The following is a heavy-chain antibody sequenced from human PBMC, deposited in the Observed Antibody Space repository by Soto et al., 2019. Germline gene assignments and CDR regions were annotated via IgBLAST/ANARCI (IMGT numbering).Heavy chain of an antibody. CDR2: ISYDGSNK. Sequence: QVQLVESGGGVVQPGRSLRLSCAASGFTFSSYGMHWVRQAPGKGLEWVAVISYDGSNKYYADSVKGRFTISRANSKNTLYLQMNSLRTEDTAVYYCARTIAVAESDFDYWGQGTLVIVSS. V-gene: IGHV3-30*03. D-gene: IGHD6-19*01. J-gene: IGHJ4*02. CDR3: ARTIAVAESDFDY. CDR1: GFTFSSYG.